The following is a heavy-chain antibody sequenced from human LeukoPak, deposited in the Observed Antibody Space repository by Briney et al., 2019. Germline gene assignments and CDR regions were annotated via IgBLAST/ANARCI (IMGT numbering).Heavy chain of an antibody. CDR1: LFTLSDSY. D-gene: IGHD3-10*01. J-gene: IGHJ3*02. CDR3: AKDQFSYGAASYNAMDI. CDR2: ISSSGSTI. V-gene: IGHV3-11*04. Sequence: GGSLRLSCAASLFTLSDSYTSWIRQAPGKGLECVSYISSSGSTIYYADSVKGRFTLSRDNAKNSLYLQMNSPRAQDTPVYYCAKDQFSYGAASYNAMDIWGQGTMVTVSS.